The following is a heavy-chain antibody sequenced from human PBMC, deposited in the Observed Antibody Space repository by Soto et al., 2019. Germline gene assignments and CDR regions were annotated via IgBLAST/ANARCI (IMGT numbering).Heavy chain of an antibody. CDR1: GYTFINYY. Sequence: GASVKVSCKASGYTFINYYIHWVRQAPGQGLEWMGVINPNGGSTVYAQKFQGRVTLTRDTSTSTVYVELSSLRSDDTAVYFCVRATAARQRDYAHHYYLHISGKGTTDTVSS. D-gene: IGHD6-6*01. J-gene: IGHJ6*03. V-gene: IGHV1-46*03. CDR3: VRATAARQRDYAHHYYLHI. CDR2: INPNGGST.